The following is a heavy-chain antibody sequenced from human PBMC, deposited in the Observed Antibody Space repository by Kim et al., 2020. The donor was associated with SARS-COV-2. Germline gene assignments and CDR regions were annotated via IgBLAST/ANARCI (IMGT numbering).Heavy chain of an antibody. CDR1: GYIFTNYA. V-gene: IGHV1-3*01. D-gene: IGHD6-6*01. J-gene: IGHJ6*02. CDR3: AREDSSSSQYGMDV. Sequence: ASVKVSCEASGYIFTNYAMHWVRQAPGQTFEWVGWINGGSGHTIYSQKFQGRVSISRDTSAHTAYMELSSLGFEDTAVYYCAREDSSSSQYGMDVWGQGT. CDR2: INGGSGHT.